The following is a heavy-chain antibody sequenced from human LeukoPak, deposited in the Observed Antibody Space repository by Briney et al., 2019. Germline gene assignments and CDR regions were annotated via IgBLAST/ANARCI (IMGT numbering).Heavy chain of an antibody. V-gene: IGHV4-30-4*01. CDR1: GGSISSGDYY. D-gene: IGHD2-2*01. Sequence: SETLSLTCTVSGGSISSGDYYWSWIRQPPGKGLEWIGYIYYSGSTYYNPSLKSRVTISVDTSKNQFSLKLSSVTAADTAVYYCAREAPGYCSSTSCYNWFDPWGQGTLVTVSS. CDR3: AREAPGYCSSTSCYNWFDP. J-gene: IGHJ5*02. CDR2: IYYSGST.